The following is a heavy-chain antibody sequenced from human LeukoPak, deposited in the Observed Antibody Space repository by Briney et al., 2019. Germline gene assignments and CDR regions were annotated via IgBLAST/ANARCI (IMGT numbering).Heavy chain of an antibody. J-gene: IGHJ4*02. V-gene: IGHV3-74*01. D-gene: IGHD3-10*01. CDR1: GFTFSTYW. Sequence: PGGSLRLSCEASGFTFSTYWMHWARQAPGKGLVWVSRINSDGSSINYADSVKGRFTISRDNAKNTLYLQMNSLRAEDTAVYYCAKDRPEGYYGSGSSLDYWGQGTLVTVSS. CDR3: AKDRPEGYYGSGSSLDY. CDR2: INSDGSSI.